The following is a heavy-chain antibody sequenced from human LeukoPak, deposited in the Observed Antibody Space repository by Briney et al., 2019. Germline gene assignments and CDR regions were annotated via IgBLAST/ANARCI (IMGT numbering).Heavy chain of an antibody. V-gene: IGHV4-59*01. Sequence: SETLSLTCTVSGGSISSYYWSWIRQPPGKGLEWIGYIYYSGSTNYNPSLKSRVTISVDTSKNQFSLKLGSVTAADTAVYYCARGTIFGVAPTHYWGQGTLVTVSS. CDR1: GGSISSYY. CDR3: ARGTIFGVAPTHY. CDR2: IYYSGST. J-gene: IGHJ4*02. D-gene: IGHD3-3*01.